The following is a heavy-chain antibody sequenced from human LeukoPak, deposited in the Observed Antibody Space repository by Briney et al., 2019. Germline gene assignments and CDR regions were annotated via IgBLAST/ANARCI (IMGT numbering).Heavy chain of an antibody. V-gene: IGHV4-4*09. CDR1: GGSISSYY. D-gene: IGHD3-10*01. J-gene: IGHJ3*02. CDR3: ARLSPGGAVRDAFDI. Sequence: SETLSLTCTVSGGSISSYYWSWIRQPPGKGLEWIGYIYTSGSTNYNPSLKSRVTISVDASKNQFSLKLSSVTAADTAVYYCARLSPGGAVRDAFDIWGQGTMVTVSS. CDR2: IYTSGST.